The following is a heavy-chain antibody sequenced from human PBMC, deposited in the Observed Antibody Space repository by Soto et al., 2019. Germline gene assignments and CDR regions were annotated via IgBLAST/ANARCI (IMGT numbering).Heavy chain of an antibody. CDR1: GFILRNYW. D-gene: IGHD3-16*02. Sequence: EVQLVESGGGLVQPGGSLRLSCADSGFILRNYWMSWVRQAPGMGLQWVASIKEDGSEKYYVDPVKGRFTISRENAKNSLYLQMNSLRAEDTAVYDCARYRSLDPWGQGILVTVSS. CDR3: ARYRSLDP. CDR2: IKEDGSEK. V-gene: IGHV3-7*03. J-gene: IGHJ5*02.